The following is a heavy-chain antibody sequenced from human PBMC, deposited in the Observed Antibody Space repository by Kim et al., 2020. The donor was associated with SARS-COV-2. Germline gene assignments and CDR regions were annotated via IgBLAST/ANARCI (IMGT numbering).Heavy chain of an antibody. Sequence: GGSLRLSCAASGFTFDDYAMHWVRQAPGKGLEWVSGISWNSGSIGYADSVKGRFTISRDNAKNSLYLQMNSLRAEDTALYYCAKGLTMVQGAIGAFDIWG. CDR1: GFTFDDYA. CDR2: ISWNSGSI. V-gene: IGHV3-9*01. D-gene: IGHD3-10*01. CDR3: AKGLTMVQGAIGAFDI. J-gene: IGHJ3*02.